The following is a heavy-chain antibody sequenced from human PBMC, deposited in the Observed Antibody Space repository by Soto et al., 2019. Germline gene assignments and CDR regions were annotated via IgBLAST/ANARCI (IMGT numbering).Heavy chain of an antibody. CDR3: ARYEWLRLNCYYGMDV. CDR1: GFTFSSYE. D-gene: IGHD5-12*01. CDR2: ISSSGSTI. J-gene: IGHJ6*02. Sequence: PGGCRRFSGSAGGFTFSSYEMNWVRQAPGKGLEWVSYISSSGSTIYYADSVKGRFTISRDNAKNSLYLQMNSLRAEDTAVYYGARYEWLRLNCYYGMDVWGQGTTVTVSS. V-gene: IGHV3-48*03.